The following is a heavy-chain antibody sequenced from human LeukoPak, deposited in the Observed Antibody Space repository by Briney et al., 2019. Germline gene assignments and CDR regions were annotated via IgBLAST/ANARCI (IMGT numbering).Heavy chain of an antibody. D-gene: IGHD6-19*01. Sequence: GGSLRLSCAASGFTFSSNVMIWVRQAPGKGLEWVSSIPASGGSTYYADSVKGRFTISRANSKNSLYLQLNSLRAEDTAVYYCAKESSGGWYFDYWGQGTLVTVSS. V-gene: IGHV3-23*01. CDR1: GFTFSSNV. CDR2: IPASGGST. J-gene: IGHJ4*02. CDR3: AKESSGGWYFDY.